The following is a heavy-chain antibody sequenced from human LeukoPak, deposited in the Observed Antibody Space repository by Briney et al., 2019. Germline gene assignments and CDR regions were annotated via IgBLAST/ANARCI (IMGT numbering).Heavy chain of an antibody. D-gene: IGHD3-16*01. Sequence: SETLSLTCTVSGGSTSSDYWSWIRQSPGKGLEWAGYVYNSGDTGKNPSLKSRVTILLDTSKNQCSLKLTSVSAADTAVYYCARLKLGAYFDLWGRGTLVTVSS. J-gene: IGHJ2*01. CDR3: ARLKLGAYFDL. V-gene: IGHV4-59*08. CDR1: GGSTSSDY. CDR2: VYNSGDT.